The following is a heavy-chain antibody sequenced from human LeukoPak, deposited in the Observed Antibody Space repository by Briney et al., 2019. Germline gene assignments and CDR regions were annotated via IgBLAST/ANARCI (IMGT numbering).Heavy chain of an antibody. CDR2: IKSDGRT. V-gene: IGHV3-66*01. D-gene: IGHD2-21*02. CDR1: GFTVSDNY. Sequence: GGSLRLSCAASGFTVSDNYMTWVRWAPGKGLEWVSLIKSDGRTYFADSVEGRFTISRDNSKNTFYLQMTSLRAVDTAVYYCARDRTYCGVNCFSRGMDVWGQGTTVIVSS. J-gene: IGHJ6*02. CDR3: ARDRTYCGVNCFSRGMDV.